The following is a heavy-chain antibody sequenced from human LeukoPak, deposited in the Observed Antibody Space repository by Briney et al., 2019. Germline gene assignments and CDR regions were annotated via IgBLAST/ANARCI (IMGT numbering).Heavy chain of an antibody. D-gene: IGHD4-23*01. CDR3: AKDPTVDDAFDI. J-gene: IGHJ3*02. Sequence: GGSLRLSCAASGFTFSSYAMSWIRQAPGKGLEWVSAISGSGGSTYYADSVKGRFTISRDNSKNTLYLQMNSLRAEDTAVYYCAKDPTVDDAFDIWGQGTMVTVSS. CDR2: ISGSGGST. CDR1: GFTFSSYA. V-gene: IGHV3-23*01.